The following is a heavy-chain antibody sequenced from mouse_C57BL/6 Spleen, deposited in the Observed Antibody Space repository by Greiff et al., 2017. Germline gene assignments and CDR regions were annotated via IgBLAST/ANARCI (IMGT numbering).Heavy chain of an antibody. V-gene: IGHV1-81*01. CDR1: GYTFTSYG. CDR2: IYPRSGNT. D-gene: IGHD2-4*01. J-gene: IGHJ4*01. CDR3: ARSLYYDYGRYAMDY. Sequence: VQLQQSGAELARPGASVKLSCKASGYTFTSYGISWVKQRTGQGLEWIGEIYPRSGNTYYNEKFKGKATLTADKSSSTAYMELRSLTSEDSAVYFCARSLYYDYGRYAMDYWGQGTSVTVSS.